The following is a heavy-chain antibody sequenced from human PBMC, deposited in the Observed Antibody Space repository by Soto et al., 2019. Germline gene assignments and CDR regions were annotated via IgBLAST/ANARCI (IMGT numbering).Heavy chain of an antibody. CDR3: ARDRIEAAGTPRFNYYYGMDV. V-gene: IGHV3-53*01. J-gene: IGHJ6*02. Sequence: VQLVESGGGLIQPGGSLRLSCAASGFTVSSTYMTWVRQAPGKGLEWVSVIYGGLTTSYADSVKGRFTISRDNSKNTVFLQMNSLRGEDTAVYYCARDRIEAAGTPRFNYYYGMDVWGQGTTVTVSS. D-gene: IGHD6-13*01. CDR1: GFTVSSTY. CDR2: IYGGLTT.